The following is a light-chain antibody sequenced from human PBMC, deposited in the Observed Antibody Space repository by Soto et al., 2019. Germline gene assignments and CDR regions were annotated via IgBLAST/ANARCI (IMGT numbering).Light chain of an antibody. CDR3: SSYTSISTYV. J-gene: IGLJ1*01. Sequence: QSALTQPASVSGSPGQSITVSCTGTSSDIGGYNYVSWYQQHPGKAPKLMVYEVTNRPSGVSDRFSGSKSGNTASLTISGLQADDEGYYYCSSYTSISTYVFGTGTKVTVL. CDR1: SSDIGGYNY. V-gene: IGLV2-14*01. CDR2: EVT.